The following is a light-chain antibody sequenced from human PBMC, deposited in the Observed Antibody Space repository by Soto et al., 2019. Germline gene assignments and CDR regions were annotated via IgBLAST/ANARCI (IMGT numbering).Light chain of an antibody. J-gene: IGKJ1*01. Sequence: DIQMTQSPSALSASVGDRVTITFRASQSISSWLAWYQQKPGKAPKLLIYKASSLESGVPWRFSGSGSGTEFTLTISSLQPDDFATYYCQQYNSYWTFGQGTKVDIK. V-gene: IGKV1-5*03. CDR2: KAS. CDR3: QQYNSYWT. CDR1: QSISSW.